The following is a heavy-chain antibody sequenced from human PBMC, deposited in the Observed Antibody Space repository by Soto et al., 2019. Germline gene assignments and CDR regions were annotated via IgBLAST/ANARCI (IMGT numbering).Heavy chain of an antibody. J-gene: IGHJ4*02. CDR1: GYIFTNYY. V-gene: IGHV1-46*01. D-gene: IGHD2-21*01. Sequence: ASVKVSCKASGYIFTNYYIHWVRQAPGQGLEWMAIINPNGGSTNCAQEFQGRITLTRDTSTSTVYMDLSSLTSEDTAVYYCARGLYSGDYWGQGTLVTVSS. CDR3: ARGLYSGDY. CDR2: INPNGGST.